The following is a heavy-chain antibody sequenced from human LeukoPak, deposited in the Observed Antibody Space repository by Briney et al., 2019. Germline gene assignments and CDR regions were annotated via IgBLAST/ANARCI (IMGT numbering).Heavy chain of an antibody. V-gene: IGHV4-59*11. Sequence: SETLSLTCTASGGSISSHYWSWIRQPPGKGLEWIGYIYYSGSTNYTPSLKSRVTISVDTSKNQFSLKLSSVTAADTAVYYCAREPQYYYDSSGYQVDAFDIWGQGTMVTVSS. CDR1: GGSISSHY. D-gene: IGHD3-22*01. CDR2: IYYSGST. CDR3: AREPQYYYDSSGYQVDAFDI. J-gene: IGHJ3*02.